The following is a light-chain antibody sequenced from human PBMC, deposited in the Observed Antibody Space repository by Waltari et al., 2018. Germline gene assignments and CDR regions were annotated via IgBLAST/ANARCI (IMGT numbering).Light chain of an antibody. CDR3: QQYYSTPWT. Sequence: DIVMTQSPDSLAVSLGERATINCKSSQSVLYSSDNKNFLAWYQQKPGQPPKLTIYWASTRESGFPDRCVGSGSGTDFPLTISSLQAEDVAVYYCQQYYSTPWTFAQGTKVEIK. CDR1: QSVLYSSDNKNF. CDR2: WAS. V-gene: IGKV4-1*01. J-gene: IGKJ1*01.